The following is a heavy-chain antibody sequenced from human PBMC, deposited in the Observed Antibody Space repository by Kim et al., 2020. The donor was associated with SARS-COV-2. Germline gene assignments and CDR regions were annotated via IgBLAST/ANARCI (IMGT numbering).Heavy chain of an antibody. CDR2: INSDGSST. V-gene: IGHV3-74*01. Sequence: GGSLRLSCTSSGFTLSTYWMHWVRQAPGKGLVWVSRINSDGSSTSYADSVKGRFTISRDNAKSTLYLQMNSLRAEDTAIYYCARAAAGTRNAFDIWGQGTMVTVSS. CDR1: GFTLSTYW. J-gene: IGHJ3*02. D-gene: IGHD6-13*01. CDR3: ARAAAGTRNAFDI.